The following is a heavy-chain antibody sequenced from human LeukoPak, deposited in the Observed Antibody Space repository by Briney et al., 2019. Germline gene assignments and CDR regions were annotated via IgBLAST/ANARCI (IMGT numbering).Heavy chain of an antibody. CDR3: ARVGHTIIRGAMDY. J-gene: IGHJ4*02. D-gene: IGHD3-10*01. V-gene: IGHV1-2*02. CDR2: IDPNSGGT. CDR1: GYTFTAHY. Sequence: ASVKVSCRASGYTFTAHYIHWVRQAPGQGLEWMGWIDPNSGGTNYAQKFQGRVIMTTDTSTSTAYLELRSLRSDDTALYYCARVGHTIIRGAMDYWGQGTLVTVSS.